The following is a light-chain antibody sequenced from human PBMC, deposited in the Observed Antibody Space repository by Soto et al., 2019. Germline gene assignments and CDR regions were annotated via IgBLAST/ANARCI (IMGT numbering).Light chain of an antibody. CDR1: QSVSSSY. CDR3: QQRGDWPLIT. J-gene: IGKJ5*01. Sequence: VLTQSPCTLSLSQAERATLSCRPSQSVSSSYLAWYQQKPGQAPRLLIYGASSRATGIPDRFSGSGSGTDFTLTISSLEPEDAAVYYCQQRGDWPLITFCQGTRLEIK. CDR2: GAS. V-gene: IGKV3D-20*02.